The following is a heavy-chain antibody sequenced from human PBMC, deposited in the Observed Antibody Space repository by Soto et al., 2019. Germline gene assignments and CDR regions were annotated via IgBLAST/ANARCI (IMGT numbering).Heavy chain of an antibody. CDR1: GFIFSDYY. V-gene: IGHV3-11*05. Sequence: PGGSLRLSCAASGFIFSDYYMSWIRQAPGKGLEWISYISGSSTYTNYADSVKGRFTISRDNAKNSLYLQMNSLRVEDTAVYYCARDLHSFSYWGQGTLVTVSS. J-gene: IGHJ4*02. CDR2: ISGSSTYT. CDR3: ARDLHSFSY. D-gene: IGHD3-16*01.